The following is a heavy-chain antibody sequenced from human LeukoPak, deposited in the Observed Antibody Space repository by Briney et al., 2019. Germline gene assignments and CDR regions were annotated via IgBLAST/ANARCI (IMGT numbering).Heavy chain of an antibody. CDR1: LYTLTSYD. V-gene: IGHV1-8*01. J-gene: IGHJ4*02. Sequence: ASVKDSCKASLYTLTSYDINWVRPATGQGLEWMGWMNPNSGNTGYAQKFQGRVTMTRNTSISSAYMELRSLRSDDTAVYYCARGKVIFDYWGQGTLVTVSS. CDR2: MNPNSGNT. CDR3: ARGKVIFDY.